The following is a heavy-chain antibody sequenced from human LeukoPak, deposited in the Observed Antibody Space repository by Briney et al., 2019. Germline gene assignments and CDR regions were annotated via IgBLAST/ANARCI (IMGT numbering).Heavy chain of an antibody. V-gene: IGHV3-15*01. CDR3: TTDLGLGRSVLRFLEWTTGDYYYYYMDV. D-gene: IGHD3-3*01. CDR1: GFTFGDYA. CDR2: IKSKTDGGTT. Sequence: GGSLRLSCTASGFTFGDYAMSWVRQAPGKGLEWVGRIKSKTDGGTTDYAAPVKGRFTISRDDSKNTLYLQMNSLKTDDTAVYYCTTDLGLGRSVLRFLEWTTGDYYYYYMDVWGKGTTVTVSS. J-gene: IGHJ6*03.